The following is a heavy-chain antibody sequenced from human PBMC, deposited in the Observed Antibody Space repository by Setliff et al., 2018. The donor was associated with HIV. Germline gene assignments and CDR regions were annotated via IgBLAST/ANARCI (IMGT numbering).Heavy chain of an antibody. D-gene: IGHD2-21*01. CDR3: VRDLARVIAH. J-gene: IGHJ4*02. CDR2: VTPDGGDK. CDR1: GITFSSYW. V-gene: IGHV3-7*01. Sequence: PGGSLRLSCVASGITFSSYWMSWVRQAPGKGLEWVASVTPDGGDKYYANSMRGRFTISRDNGKNAVYLQMNSLTAEDTALYYCVRDLARVIAHWGQGTLVTVSS.